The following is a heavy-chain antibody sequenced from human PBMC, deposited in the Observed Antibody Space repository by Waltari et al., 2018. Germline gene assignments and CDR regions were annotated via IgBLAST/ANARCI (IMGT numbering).Heavy chain of an antibody. D-gene: IGHD6-19*01. J-gene: IGHJ6*02. V-gene: IGHV3-30*18. Sequence: QVQLVESGGGVVQPGRSLRLSCAASGFSLSNYGMHWVRQAPGKRMELVAVMSYDGGFKYYADFVKGRFTISRDKSGNTLDLQMNSLRSEDTAVYYCAKDNSGFYYGVDVWGQGTTVTVSS. CDR1: GFSLSNYG. CDR3: AKDNSGFYYGVDV. CDR2: MSYDGGFK.